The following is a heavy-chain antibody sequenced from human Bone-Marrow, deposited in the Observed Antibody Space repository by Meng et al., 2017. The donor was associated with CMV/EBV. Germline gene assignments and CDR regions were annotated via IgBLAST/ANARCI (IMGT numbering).Heavy chain of an antibody. CDR2: ISYDGSNK. V-gene: IGHV3-30-3*01. Sequence: GGSLRLSCAASGFTFSSYAMHWVRQAPGKGLEWVAVISYDGSNKYYADSVKGRFTISRDNSKNTLYLQMNSLRAEDTAVYYCARDRGITMVRGVIIGAFDIWGQGPMVTVSS. D-gene: IGHD3-10*01. J-gene: IGHJ3*02. CDR3: ARDRGITMVRGVIIGAFDI. CDR1: GFTFSSYA.